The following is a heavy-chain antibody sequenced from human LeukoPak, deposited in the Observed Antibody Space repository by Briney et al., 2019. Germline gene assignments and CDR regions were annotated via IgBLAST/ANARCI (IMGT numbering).Heavy chain of an antibody. CDR3: ARAPGIAALLMDV. J-gene: IGHJ6*03. CDR1: GGTFSSYA. V-gene: IGHV1-69*13. D-gene: IGHD6-6*01. CDR2: IIPIFGTA. Sequence: SVKVSCKASGGTFSSYAISWVRQAPGQGLKWMGGIIPIFGTANYAQKFQGRVTITADESTSTAYVELSSLRSEDTAVYYCARAPGIAALLMDVWGKGTTVTVSS.